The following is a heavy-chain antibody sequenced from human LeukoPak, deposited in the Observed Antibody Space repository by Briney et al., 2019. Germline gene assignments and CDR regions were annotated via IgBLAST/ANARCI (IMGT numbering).Heavy chain of an antibody. V-gene: IGHV4-34*01. CDR2: INHSGNT. Sequence: SETLSLTCAVYGASFSDYYWSWIRQPPGKGLEWIAEINHSGNTIYNPSLKSRVTISVDTSKKQFSLKVSSVTAADTAVYFCARHAPILPPGRAFDYWGRGTPVTVSS. CDR3: ARHAPILPPGRAFDY. D-gene: IGHD2-2*01. J-gene: IGHJ4*02. CDR1: GASFSDYY.